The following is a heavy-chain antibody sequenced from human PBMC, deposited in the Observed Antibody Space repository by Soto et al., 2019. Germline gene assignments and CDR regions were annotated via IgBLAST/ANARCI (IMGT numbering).Heavy chain of an antibody. J-gene: IGHJ6*02. Sequence: ASVKVSCKASGYTFTNYDINWVRQAAGQGLEWMGWINPDSDNTGYAQKFQGRVTMTRDTSISTAYMELNSLRSEDTAVYYCARGRRYCTTTSCYPPALFPYGMDVWGQGTTVTVSS. V-gene: IGHV1-8*01. CDR3: ARGRRYCTTTSCYPPALFPYGMDV. CDR1: GYTFTNYD. CDR2: INPDSDNT. D-gene: IGHD2-2*01.